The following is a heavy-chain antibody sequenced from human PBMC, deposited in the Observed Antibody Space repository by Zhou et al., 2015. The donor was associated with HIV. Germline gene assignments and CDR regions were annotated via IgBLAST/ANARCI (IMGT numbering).Heavy chain of an antibody. J-gene: IGHJ5*02. CDR2: IIPILGIA. Sequence: QVQLVQSGAEVKKPGSSVKVSCKASGGTFSSYTISWVRQAPGQGLEWMGRIIPILGIANYAQKFQGRVTITADKSTSTAYMELSSLRSEDTAVYYCARGSAAADNWFDPLGPREPWSPSPQ. CDR1: GGTFSSYT. V-gene: IGHV1-69*02. D-gene: IGHD6-13*01. CDR3: ARGSAAADNWFDP.